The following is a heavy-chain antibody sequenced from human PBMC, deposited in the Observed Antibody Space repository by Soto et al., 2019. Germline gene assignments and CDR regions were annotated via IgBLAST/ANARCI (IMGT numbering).Heavy chain of an antibody. CDR1: GFTFSDYY. D-gene: IGHD3-10*01. CDR2: ISSSSSYT. J-gene: IGHJ6*03. CDR3: ARDPQGVYYGSSYYMDV. V-gene: IGHV3-11*06. Sequence: GGSLRLSCAASGFTFSDYYMSWIRQAPGKGLEWDSYISSSSSYTNYADSVKGRFTISRDNAKNSLYLQMNSLRAVDTAVYYCARDPQGVYYGSSYYMDVWGKGPTVTVP.